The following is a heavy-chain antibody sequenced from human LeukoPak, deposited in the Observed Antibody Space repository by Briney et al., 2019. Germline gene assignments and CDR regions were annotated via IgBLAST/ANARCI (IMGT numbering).Heavy chain of an antibody. CDR1: GFTFSSYS. Sequence: GSLRLSCAASGFTFSSYSMNWVRQAPGKGLEWVSYISDSSSAMFYADSVKGRFTISRDNAKNSLYLQMNSLRAEDTAVYYCARGYCTTTSCHHYFGMDVWGQGTTVTVSS. CDR3: ARGYCTTTSCHHYFGMDV. D-gene: IGHD2-2*01. CDR2: ISDSSSAM. V-gene: IGHV3-48*04. J-gene: IGHJ6*02.